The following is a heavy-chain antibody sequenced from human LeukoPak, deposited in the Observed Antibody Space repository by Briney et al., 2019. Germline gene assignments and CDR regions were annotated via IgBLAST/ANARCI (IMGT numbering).Heavy chain of an antibody. V-gene: IGHV3-48*03. J-gene: IGHJ3*02. CDR1: GFTFSSSE. Sequence: AGRSLTLSCAADGFTFSSSEMNWVRQAPGKGLEWVSYIGTSDSSTYYAESVKGRFTTSRDNAKNSLYLQMNSLRAEDTAVYYCARYGESGVDYTADAFDRGGQGTVVTV. CDR2: IGTSDSST. CDR3: ARYGESGVDYTADAFDR. D-gene: IGHD2-21*01.